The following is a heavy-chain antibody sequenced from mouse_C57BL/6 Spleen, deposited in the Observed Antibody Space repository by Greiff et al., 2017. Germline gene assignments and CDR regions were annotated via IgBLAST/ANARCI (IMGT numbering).Heavy chain of an antibody. J-gene: IGHJ4*01. Sequence: VQLQQSGAELVKPGASVKMSCKASGYTFTSYWITWVKQRPGQGLEWIGDIYPGSGSTNYNEKFKSKATLTVDTSSSTAYMQLSSLTSEDSAVYYCARNLYSNDGAMDYWGQGTSVTVSS. CDR2: IYPGSGST. D-gene: IGHD2-12*01. V-gene: IGHV1-55*01. CDR3: ARNLYSNDGAMDY. CDR1: GYTFTSYW.